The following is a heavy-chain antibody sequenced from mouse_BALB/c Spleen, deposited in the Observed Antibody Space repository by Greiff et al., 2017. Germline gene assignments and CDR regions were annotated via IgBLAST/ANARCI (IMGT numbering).Heavy chain of an antibody. Sequence: EVKLMESGGDLVKPGGSLKLSCAASGFTFSSYGMSWVRQTPDKRLEWVATISSGGSTYYPDSVKGRFTISRDNARNILYLQMSSLRSEDTAMYYCAREGPYYYGSSWYFDVWGAGTTVTVSS. D-gene: IGHD1-1*01. V-gene: IGHV5-6-5*01. J-gene: IGHJ1*01. CDR2: ISSGGST. CDR3: AREGPYYYGSSWYFDV. CDR1: GFTFSSYG.